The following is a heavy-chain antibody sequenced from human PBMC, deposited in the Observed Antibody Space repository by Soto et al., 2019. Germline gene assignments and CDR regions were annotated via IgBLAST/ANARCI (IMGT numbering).Heavy chain of an antibody. Sequence: QVHLVQSGAEVKKPGSSVKVSCKASGGTFSSYAISWVRQAPGQGLEWMGGIIPIFGTAHYAQKFQGRVTITADESTSTASMELSSLRSEDTAVYYCARDSGGTTVAFGMDVWGPGTTVTVSS. CDR2: IIPIFGTA. J-gene: IGHJ6*02. D-gene: IGHD4-17*01. V-gene: IGHV1-69*01. CDR1: GGTFSSYA. CDR3: ARDSGGTTVAFGMDV.